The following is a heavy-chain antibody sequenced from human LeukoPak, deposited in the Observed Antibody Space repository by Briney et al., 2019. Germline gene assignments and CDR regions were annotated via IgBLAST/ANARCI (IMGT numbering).Heavy chain of an antibody. J-gene: IGHJ6*02. CDR1: GFTLSNYW. Sequence: RGSLRLSCAASGFTLSNYWLHWVRQAPGKGLVWVSRINSDGSSTYYADTVKGRFTTSRDNAKNTLYLQMNSLRAEDTAVYYCARQASYGLDVWGQGTTVTVSS. CDR3: ARQASYGLDV. V-gene: IGHV3-74*01. CDR2: INSDGSST.